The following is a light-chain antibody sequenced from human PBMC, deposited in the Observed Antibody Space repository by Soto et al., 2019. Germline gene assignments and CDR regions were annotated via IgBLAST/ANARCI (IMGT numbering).Light chain of an antibody. CDR1: QSVSSNY. CDR2: GAS. Sequence: EIVLTQSPGTLSLSPGERATLSCRASQSVSSNYIAWYQQNPGQAPKLLIYGASTRATGIPARFSGSGSGTAFTLTISRLEPEDFAVYFCQQYGRSPPFAFGQGTKVEIK. V-gene: IGKV3-20*01. J-gene: IGKJ2*01. CDR3: QQYGRSPPFA.